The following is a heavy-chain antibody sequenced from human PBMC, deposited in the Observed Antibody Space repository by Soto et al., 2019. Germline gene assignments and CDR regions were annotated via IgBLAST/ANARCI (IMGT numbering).Heavy chain of an antibody. V-gene: IGHV4-34*01. CDR2: INHSGTT. CDR3: ARGKKSLADYFDY. D-gene: IGHD1-26*01. Sequence: SETLSLTCAVYGGSFSGYYWSWIRQSPGRGLEWIGEINHSGTTNYNPSLKSRVTISVDTSKNQFSLKLSSVTAADTAVYYCARGKKSLADYFDYWGQGTLVTVSS. CDR1: GGSFSGYY. J-gene: IGHJ4*02.